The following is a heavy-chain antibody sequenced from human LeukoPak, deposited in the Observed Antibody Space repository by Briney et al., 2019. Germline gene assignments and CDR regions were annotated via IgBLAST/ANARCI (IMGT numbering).Heavy chain of an antibody. J-gene: IGHJ4*02. V-gene: IGHV3-7*01. D-gene: IGHD5-24*01. Sequence: WIRQTPGKGLEWVANIKQDGSEKYYVDSVKGRFTISRDNAKNSLYLQMNSLRAEDTAVYYCASKRWLQSSFDYWGQGTLVTVSS. CDR2: IKQDGSEK. CDR3: ASKRWLQSSFDY.